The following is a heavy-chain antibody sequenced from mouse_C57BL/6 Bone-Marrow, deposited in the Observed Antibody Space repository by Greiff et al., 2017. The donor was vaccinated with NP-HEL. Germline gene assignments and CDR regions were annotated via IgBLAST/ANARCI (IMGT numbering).Heavy chain of an antibody. CDR2: INPNNGGT. Sequence: EVMLVESGPELVKPGASVKMSCKASGYTFTDYNMHWVKQSHGKSLEWIGYINPNNGGTSYNQKFKGKATLTVNKSSSTAYMELRSLTSEDSAVYYCARSRQLRLPPYFDYWGQGTTLTVSS. CDR3: ARSRQLRLPPYFDY. CDR1: GYTFTDYN. V-gene: IGHV1-22*01. J-gene: IGHJ2*01. D-gene: IGHD3-2*02.